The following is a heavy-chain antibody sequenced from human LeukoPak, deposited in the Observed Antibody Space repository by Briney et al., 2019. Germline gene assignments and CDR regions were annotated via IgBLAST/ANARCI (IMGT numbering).Heavy chain of an antibody. CDR1: GYSFTTYW. CDR3: ARHVTGYSSSWYLWEGPQSNYYYYMDV. CDR2: IYSVDSVT. J-gene: IGHJ6*03. V-gene: IGHV5-51*01. Sequence: GESLKIYCNGSGYSFTTYWIGWVRQMRGKGLEWMGIIYSVDSVTTYSPSFQGQVTISADKSISTAYLQWSSLKASDTAMYYCARHVTGYSSSWYLWEGPQSNYYYYMDVWGKGTTVTISS. D-gene: IGHD6-13*01.